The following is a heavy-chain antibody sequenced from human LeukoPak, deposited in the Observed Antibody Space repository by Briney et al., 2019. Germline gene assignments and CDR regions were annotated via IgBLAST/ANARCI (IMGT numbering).Heavy chain of an antibody. CDR3: ARLYYYDSSGYYSDY. J-gene: IGHJ4*02. Sequence: ASVKVSCKASGGTFSSYAISWVRQAPGQGLEWMGGIIPIFGTANYAQKFQGRVTITADESTSTAYMELSRLRSEDTAVYYCARLYYYDSSGYYSDYWGQGTLVTVSS. V-gene: IGHV1-69*13. CDR1: GGTFSSYA. D-gene: IGHD3-22*01. CDR2: IIPIFGTA.